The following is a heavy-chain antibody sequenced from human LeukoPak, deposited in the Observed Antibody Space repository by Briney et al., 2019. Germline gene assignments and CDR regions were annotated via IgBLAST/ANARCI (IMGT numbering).Heavy chain of an antibody. CDR1: GGSFSGYY. V-gene: IGHV4-34*01. D-gene: IGHD6-13*01. CDR3: ASASSRRGWSDP. Sequence: SETLSLTCAVYGGSFSGYYWSWIRQPPGKGLEWIGEINHSGSTNYNPSLKSRVTISVDTSKNQFSLKLSSVTAADTAVYYCASASSRRGWSDPWGQGTLVTVSS. J-gene: IGHJ5*02. CDR2: INHSGST.